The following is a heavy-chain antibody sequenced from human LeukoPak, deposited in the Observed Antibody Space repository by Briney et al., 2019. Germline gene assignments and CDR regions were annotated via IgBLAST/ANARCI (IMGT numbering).Heavy chain of an antibody. CDR1: ELTFSSYS. CDR3: ARGDFRWEMATTIAFDI. V-gene: IGHV3-21*01. CDR2: ISSSSSYI. Sequence: GGSLRLSCTASELTFSSYSMDWVRQAPVKGLEWVSCISSSSSYIYYGDSVKGRFTVSRDNARNSLYLQVNSLRAEDTAVYYCARGDFRWEMATTIAFDIWGQGTMVTVSS. J-gene: IGHJ3*02. D-gene: IGHD5-24*01.